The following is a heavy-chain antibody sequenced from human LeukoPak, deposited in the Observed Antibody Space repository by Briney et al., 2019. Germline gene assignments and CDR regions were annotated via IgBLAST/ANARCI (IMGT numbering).Heavy chain of an antibody. D-gene: IGHD5-24*01. CDR2: INSDGSST. CDR1: GFTFSSYW. Sequence: GGSLRLSCAASGFTFSSYWMHWVRQVPGKGLVWVSRINSDGSSTNYADSAKGRFTVSRDNAKNTLYLQMNSLRAEDTAVYYCVGGLGWLPDYWGQGTLVTVSS. CDR3: VGGLGWLPDY. V-gene: IGHV3-74*01. J-gene: IGHJ4*02.